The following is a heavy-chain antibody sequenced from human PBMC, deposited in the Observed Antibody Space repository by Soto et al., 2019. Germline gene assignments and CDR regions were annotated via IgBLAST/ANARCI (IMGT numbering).Heavy chain of an antibody. D-gene: IGHD3-3*01. V-gene: IGHV4-31*03. CDR2: IYYSGST. CDR3: ARGNDFFYGIDV. Sequence: QVQLQESGPGLVKPSQTLSLTCTVSVGSISSGGYYWSWIRQHPGKGLEWIGYIYYSGSTYYNPSLKSRVTIPVDTSKNQFSLKLSSVTAADTAVYYCARGNDFFYGIDVWGQGTTVTVSS. CDR1: VGSISSGGYY. J-gene: IGHJ6*02.